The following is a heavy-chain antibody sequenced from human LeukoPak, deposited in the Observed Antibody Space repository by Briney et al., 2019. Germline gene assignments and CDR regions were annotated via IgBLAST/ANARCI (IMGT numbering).Heavy chain of an antibody. J-gene: IGHJ6*03. CDR3: ARGVRHCSGGSCYVYYMDV. CDR2: MNPNSGNT. D-gene: IGHD2-15*01. Sequence: ASVKVSCKASGYTFTSYDINWVRQATGQGLEWMGWMNPNSGNTGYAQKFQGRVTMTRNTSISTAYMELSRLRSEDTAVYYCARGVRHCSGGSCYVYYMDVWGKGTTVTVSS. V-gene: IGHV1-8*01. CDR1: GYTFTSYD.